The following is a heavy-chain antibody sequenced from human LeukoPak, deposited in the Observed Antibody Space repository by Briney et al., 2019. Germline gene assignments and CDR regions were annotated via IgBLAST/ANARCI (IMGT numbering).Heavy chain of an antibody. D-gene: IGHD3-10*01. CDR1: GFIFSDFG. J-gene: IGHJ4*02. Sequence: GGSLRLSCAASGFIFSDFGIHWVRQAPGKGLEWVGFTRYDGTDYANFVKGQFTISRDNSTNTVYLQMNSLRPEDTAVYYCAKDQFYGSGSYRWGFDDWGQGTLVTVSS. CDR2: TRYDGT. V-gene: IGHV3-30*02. CDR3: AKDQFYGSGSYRWGFDD.